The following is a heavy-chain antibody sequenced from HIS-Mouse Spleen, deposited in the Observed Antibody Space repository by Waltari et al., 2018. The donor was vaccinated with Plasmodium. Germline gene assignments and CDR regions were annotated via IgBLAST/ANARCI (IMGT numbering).Heavy chain of an antibody. Sequence: QVQLQQWGAGLLKPSETLSLTCAVYGGSFSGYYWSWIRQPPGKGLEWIGEINHSGSTNYNPSLKRRVTISVDTSKNQFSLKVSSVTAADTAVYYCARVTSSGVYWYFDLWGRGTLVTVSS. D-gene: IGHD3-3*01. J-gene: IGHJ2*01. CDR2: INHSGST. CDR3: ARVTSSGVYWYFDL. V-gene: IGHV4-34*01. CDR1: GGSFSGYY.